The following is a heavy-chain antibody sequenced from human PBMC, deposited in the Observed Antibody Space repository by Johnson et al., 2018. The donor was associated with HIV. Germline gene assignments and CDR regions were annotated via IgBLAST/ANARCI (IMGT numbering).Heavy chain of an antibody. CDR1: GFTVR. Sequence: VPLVESGGGLIQPGGSLRLSCVASGFTVRKGLEWVSVIYSGGSTYYADSVKGRFTISRDNSKNTLYLQMNSLRAGDTAVYYCARQTTVVSGDAFDIWGQGTMVTVSS. CDR2: IYSGGST. V-gene: IGHV3-66*04. J-gene: IGHJ3*02. CDR3: ARQTTVVSGDAFDI. D-gene: IGHD4-23*01.